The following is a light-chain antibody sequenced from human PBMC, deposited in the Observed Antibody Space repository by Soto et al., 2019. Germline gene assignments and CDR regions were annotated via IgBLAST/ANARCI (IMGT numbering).Light chain of an antibody. CDR2: ATS. V-gene: IGKV3-15*01. Sequence: EIVLTQSPATLSVSPGERATLSCRASQSVGNNFAWYQQKPGQAPRLLIFATSTRATGVPARFSGSGSVTEFTLTISSLQSEDFEVYYCQQYGDWPLTFGGGAKVEIE. J-gene: IGKJ4*01. CDR1: QSVGNN. CDR3: QQYGDWPLT.